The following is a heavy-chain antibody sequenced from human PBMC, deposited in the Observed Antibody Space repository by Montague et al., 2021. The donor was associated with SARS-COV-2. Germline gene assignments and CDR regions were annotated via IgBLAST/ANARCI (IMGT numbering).Heavy chain of an antibody. CDR3: AKDLFDTNLADGLEI. CDR1: GFTFLSYA. V-gene: IGHV3-23*01. Sequence: SLRLSCAPSGFTFLSYAMPWVRQAPGQGLEWVSTIRGRGDTIEYADSVKGHFPISRDNSTSTLYLQMNGLRVEDTAIYYCAKDLFDTNLADGLEIWGQGTVVTVAA. CDR2: IRGRGDTI. J-gene: IGHJ3*02. D-gene: IGHD3-3*01.